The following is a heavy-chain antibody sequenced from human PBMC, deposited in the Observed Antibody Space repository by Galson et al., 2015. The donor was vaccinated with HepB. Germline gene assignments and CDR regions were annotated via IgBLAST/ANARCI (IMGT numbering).Heavy chain of an antibody. CDR1: GYTFTSYG. CDR2: ISAYNGNT. D-gene: IGHD2-2*01. J-gene: IGHJ6*03. CDR3: AREWLPDIVVVPAANYYYYMDV. V-gene: IGHV1-18*01. Sequence: SVKVSCKASGYTFTSYGISWVRQAPGQGLEWMGWISAYNGNTNYAQKLQGRVTMTTDTSTSTAYMELRSLRSDDTAVYYCAREWLPDIVVVPAANYYYYMDVWGKGTTVTVSS.